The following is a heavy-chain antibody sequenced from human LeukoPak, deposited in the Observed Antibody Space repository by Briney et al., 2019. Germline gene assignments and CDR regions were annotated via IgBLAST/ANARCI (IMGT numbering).Heavy chain of an antibody. CDR1: RFRFSSHG. CDR3: VRDTSVGATYFDF. V-gene: IGHV3-30*02. CDR2: IRYDGSDK. Sequence: GGSLRLSCAASRFRFSSHGMHWVRQAPGKGLEWVAFIRYDGSDKYYADTVTGRFTISRDNSKNILSLQMTTLRPDDTAVYFCVRDTSVGATYFDFWGQGALVAVSS. J-gene: IGHJ4*02. D-gene: IGHD1-26*01.